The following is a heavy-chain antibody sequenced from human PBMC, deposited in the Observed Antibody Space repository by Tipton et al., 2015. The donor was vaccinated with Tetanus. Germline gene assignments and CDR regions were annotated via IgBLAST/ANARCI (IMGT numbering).Heavy chain of an antibody. J-gene: IGHJ6*02. V-gene: IGHV4-30-2*01. CDR3: ARDRSGYSYGGGYYYYGMDV. CDR2: IYHSGST. CDR1: GGSISSGGYS. Sequence: TLSLTCAVSGGSISSGGYSWSWIRQPPGKGLEWIGYIYHSGSTYYNPSLKSRVTISVDRSKNQFSLKLSSVTAADTAVYYCARDRSGYSYGGGYYYYGMDVWGQGTTVTVSS. D-gene: IGHD5-18*01.